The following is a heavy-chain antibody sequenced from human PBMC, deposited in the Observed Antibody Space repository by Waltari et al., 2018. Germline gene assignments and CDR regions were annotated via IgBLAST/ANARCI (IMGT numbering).Heavy chain of an antibody. V-gene: IGHV3-23*04. Sequence: EVQLVESGGGLVQPGGALRLSCAATGFTSSSYAMSRVRQTPGKGLEWVSAISGSGCSTYYADSVKGRFTIARDNSKNTLYLQMNSLRAEDTAVYYCATTDPNGVEFWGPPLLDYWGQGTLVTVSS. CDR3: ATTDPNGVEFWGPPLLDY. D-gene: IGHD3-16*01. J-gene: IGHJ4*02. CDR1: GFTSSSYA. CDR2: ISGSGCST.